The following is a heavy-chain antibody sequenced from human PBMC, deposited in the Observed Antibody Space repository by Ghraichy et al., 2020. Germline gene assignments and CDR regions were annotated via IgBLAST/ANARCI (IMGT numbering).Heavy chain of an antibody. J-gene: IGHJ4*02. CDR3: ASLGDYGGLDY. CDR1: GGSISSYY. CDR2: IYTSGST. D-gene: IGHD4-17*01. Sequence: ESLNISCTVSGGSISSYYWSWIRQPAGKGLEWIGRIYTSGSTNYNPSLKSRVTMSVDTSKNQFSLKLSSVTAADTAVDYCASLGDYGGLDYWGQGTLVTVSS. V-gene: IGHV4-4*07.